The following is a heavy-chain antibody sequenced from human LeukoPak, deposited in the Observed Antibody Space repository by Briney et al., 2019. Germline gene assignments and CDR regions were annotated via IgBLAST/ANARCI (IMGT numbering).Heavy chain of an antibody. V-gene: IGHV6-1*01. Sequence: SQTLSLTCAISGDSVSINSAAWNWIRQSPSRGLEWLGRTYYRSKWYNDYAVSVKSRITINPDTSKNQFSLQLNSVTPEDTAVYYCARDYPEDYYDSSGNFDYWGQGTLVTVSS. CDR3: ARDYPEDYYDSSGNFDY. CDR1: GDSVSINSAA. D-gene: IGHD3-22*01. CDR2: TYYRSKWYN. J-gene: IGHJ4*02.